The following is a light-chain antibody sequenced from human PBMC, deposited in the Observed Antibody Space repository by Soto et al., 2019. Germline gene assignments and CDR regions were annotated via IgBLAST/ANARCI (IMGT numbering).Light chain of an antibody. V-gene: IGKV4-1*01. CDR3: QTYYRVPLT. CDR2: WAS. J-gene: IGKJ4*01. CDR1: QSLLSSSDNRNY. Sequence: DVVMTQSPDSLALSLGERATINCKSSQSLLSSSDNRNYFAWFQQKVGQPPKLLIRWASTRESGVPDRFSARGSATDFTLTINSHQAEDVAVYFWQTYYRVPLTFGGGTKVELK.